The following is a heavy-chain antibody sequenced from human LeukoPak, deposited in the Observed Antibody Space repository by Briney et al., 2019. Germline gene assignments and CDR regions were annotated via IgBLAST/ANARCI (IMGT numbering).Heavy chain of an antibody. CDR3: ARGLTGGFPDYYYYYMDV. V-gene: IGHV1-8*03. Sequence: ASVKVSCKASGYTFTSYDINWVRQATGQGLEWMGWMNPNSGNTGYAQKFQGRVTITRNTSISTAYMELSSLRSEDTAVYYCARGLTGGFPDYYYYYMDVWGKGTTVTVSS. CDR2: MNPNSGNT. J-gene: IGHJ6*03. CDR1: GYTFTSYD. D-gene: IGHD7-27*01.